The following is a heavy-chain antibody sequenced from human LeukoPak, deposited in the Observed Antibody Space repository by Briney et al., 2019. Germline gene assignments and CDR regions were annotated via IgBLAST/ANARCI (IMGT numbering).Heavy chain of an antibody. D-gene: IGHD3-3*01. V-gene: IGHV4-59*01. CDR1: GGSISSYY. J-gene: IGHJ4*02. CDR2: IYYSGST. Sequence: SPSETLSLTCTVSGGSISSYYWSWIRQPPGKGLEWIGYIYYSGSTNYNPSLKSRVTISVDTSKNQFSLKLSSVTAADTAVYYCARDSLHRPSYYDFWREQLDYWGQGTLVTVSS. CDR3: ARDSLHRPSYYDFWREQLDY.